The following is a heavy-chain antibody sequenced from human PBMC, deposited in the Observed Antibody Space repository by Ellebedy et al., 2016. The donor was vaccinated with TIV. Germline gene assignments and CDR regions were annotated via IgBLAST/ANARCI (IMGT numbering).Heavy chain of an antibody. CDR2: ISSSSSTV. J-gene: IGHJ4*02. D-gene: IGHD6-19*01. CDR1: GFTFSGYG. Sequence: GESLKISCAASGFTFSGYGMNWVRQAPGKGLEWVSYISSSSSTVHYADSVQGRFIVSRDNAKNSLYLQMHSLRAEDTAVYYCARPPAAVAGQDYWGQGTPVTVSS. V-gene: IGHV3-48*04. CDR3: ARPPAAVAGQDY.